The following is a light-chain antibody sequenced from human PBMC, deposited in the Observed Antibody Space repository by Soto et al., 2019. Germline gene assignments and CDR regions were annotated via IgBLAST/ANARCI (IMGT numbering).Light chain of an antibody. CDR2: GAS. Sequence: EIVLTQSPGTLSLSPGERVTLSCRASQSVSNNYLAWYQQKPVQPPRLIIYGASNTAASIPNWFSGSGSRTDFTLTISRLAPEDVAEYCCQQNGSSGTFGQGTKVDIK. CDR1: QSVSNNY. CDR3: QQNGSSGT. V-gene: IGKV3-20*01. J-gene: IGKJ1*01.